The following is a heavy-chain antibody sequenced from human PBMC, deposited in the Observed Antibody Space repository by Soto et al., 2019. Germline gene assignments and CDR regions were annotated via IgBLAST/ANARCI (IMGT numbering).Heavy chain of an antibody. CDR2: ISYDGSNK. J-gene: IGHJ5*02. V-gene: IGHV3-30-3*01. D-gene: IGHD6-19*01. CDR1: VFTFSSYA. Sequence: GGSLRLSCAASVFTFSSYAMHWVRQAPGKGLEWVAVISYDGSNKYYADSVKGRFTISRDNSKNTLYLQMNSLRAEDTAVYYCARDFGSGWYPFDPWGQGTLVTVSS. CDR3: ARDFGSGWYPFDP.